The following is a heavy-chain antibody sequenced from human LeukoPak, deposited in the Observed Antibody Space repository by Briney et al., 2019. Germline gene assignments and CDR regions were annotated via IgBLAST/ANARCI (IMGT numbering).Heavy chain of an antibody. J-gene: IGHJ4*02. CDR3: ARGPHWDPHFDY. CDR2: INPNSGGT. CDR1: GYTFTGYY. D-gene: IGHD7-27*01. Sequence: ASVKVSCRASGYTFTGYYMHWVRQAPGQGLEWMGWINPNSGGTNYAQKFQGRVTMTRDTSISTAYMELSGLRSDDTAVYYCARGPHWDPHFDYWGQGTLVTVSS. V-gene: IGHV1-2*02.